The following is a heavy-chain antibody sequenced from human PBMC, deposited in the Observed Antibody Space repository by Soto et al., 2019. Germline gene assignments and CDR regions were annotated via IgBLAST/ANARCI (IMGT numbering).Heavy chain of an antibody. CDR3: AKAFSWYDY. Sequence: EVQLLESGGGLIQPGGSLRLSCAASGFTFSSYAMNWVRQAPGKGLEWVSGISGSGGSTYYADSVKGRFTISRDNSKNTLYLQMSRLRAEDTAVYYCAKAFSWYDYWGQGTLVTVSS. CDR2: ISGSGGST. V-gene: IGHV3-23*01. D-gene: IGHD6-13*01. CDR1: GFTFSSYA. J-gene: IGHJ4*02.